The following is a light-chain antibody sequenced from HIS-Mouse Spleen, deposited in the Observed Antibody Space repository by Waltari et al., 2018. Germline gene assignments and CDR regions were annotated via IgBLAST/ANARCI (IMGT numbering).Light chain of an antibody. CDR2: DAS. CDR3: RQFNRYPART. J-gene: IGKJ4*01. V-gene: IGKV1-13*02. CDR1: QGISSA. Sequence: AIQWTQSPSSLSASVGDRVTITCRASQGISSALSWYQQKPGKAPKLLIYDASSLESGVPLRFSGSGSGKDFTLTSSSLQPEDFATDYCRQFNRYPARTFGGGTKVAIK.